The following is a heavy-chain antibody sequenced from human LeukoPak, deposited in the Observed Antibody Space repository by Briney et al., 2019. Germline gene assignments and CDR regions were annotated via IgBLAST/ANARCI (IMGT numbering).Heavy chain of an antibody. V-gene: IGHV3-21*01. J-gene: IGHJ4*02. CDR1: GLTFSSYS. CDR2: ISSSSSYV. Sequence: GGSLRLSCAASGLTFSSYSMNWVRQAPGKGLEWVSSISSSSSYVYYADSVKGRFTISRDNAKNSLYLQMNSLRAEDTAVYYCARDRRSDNYFDYWGQGTLVTVSS. CDR3: ARDRRSDNYFDY.